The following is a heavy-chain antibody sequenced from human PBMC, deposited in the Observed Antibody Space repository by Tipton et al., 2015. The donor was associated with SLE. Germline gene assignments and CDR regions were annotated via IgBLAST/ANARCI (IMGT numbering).Heavy chain of an antibody. D-gene: IGHD1-7*01. CDR3: TRVPRYNWNYIAD. Sequence: GEALVGDYWTWIRQSPGKGLEWIGEIKHSGYTYYNPSLKSRVTISVDTSKNQFSLKLSSVTAADTAVYHCTRVPRYNWNYIADWGQGTLVSVSS. CDR1: GEALVGDY. J-gene: IGHJ4*02. CDR2: IKHSGYT. V-gene: IGHV4-34*01.